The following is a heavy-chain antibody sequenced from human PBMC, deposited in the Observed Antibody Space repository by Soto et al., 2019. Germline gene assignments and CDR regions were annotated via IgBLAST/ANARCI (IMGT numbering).Heavy chain of an antibody. Sequence: SVKVSCKASGGTFSSYAISWVRQAPGQGLEWMGGIIPIFGTANYAQKFQGRVTITADESTSTAYMELNSLRADDTAVYYCAARDSSWDAFDIWGQGTMVTVSS. CDR2: IIPIFGTA. CDR3: AARDSSWDAFDI. CDR1: GGTFSSYA. J-gene: IGHJ3*02. V-gene: IGHV1-69*13. D-gene: IGHD6-13*01.